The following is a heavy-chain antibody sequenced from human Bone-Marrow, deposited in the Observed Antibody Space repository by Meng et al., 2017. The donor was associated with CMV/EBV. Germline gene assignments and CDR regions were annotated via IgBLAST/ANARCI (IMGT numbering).Heavy chain of an antibody. CDR1: GFTFSSHW. CDR3: AKGHPYYYDSSGLDY. V-gene: IGHV3-74*01. D-gene: IGHD3-22*01. J-gene: IGHJ4*01. CDR2: INSDGSST. Sequence: GESLKISCAASGFTFSSHWMHWVRQAPGKGLVWVSRINSDGSSTSYADSVKGRFTISRDNAKNTLYLQMNSLRAEDTAVYYCAKGHPYYYDSSGLDYWGHGTLVTGAS.